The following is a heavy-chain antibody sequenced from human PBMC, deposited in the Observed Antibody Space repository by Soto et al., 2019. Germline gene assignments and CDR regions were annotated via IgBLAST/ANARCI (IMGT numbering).Heavy chain of an antibody. Sequence: EVQLVESGGGLVQPGGSLRLSCAASGFTVSSNYMSWVRQARGKGLEWVSVIYSGGSTYYADSVKGRFTISRDNSKNTLYLQMNSLRAEDTAVYYCARKVGNEYCSSTSCYPGGWFDPWGQGTLVTVSS. CDR1: GFTVSSNY. D-gene: IGHD2-2*01. CDR3: ARKVGNEYCSSTSCYPGGWFDP. CDR2: IYSGGST. V-gene: IGHV3-66*01. J-gene: IGHJ5*02.